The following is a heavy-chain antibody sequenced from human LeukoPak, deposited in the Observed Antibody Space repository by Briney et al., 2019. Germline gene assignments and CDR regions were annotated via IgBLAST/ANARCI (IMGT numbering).Heavy chain of an antibody. V-gene: IGHV3-74*01. CDR1: GFTFSSYW. J-gene: IGHJ4*02. CDR3: ARAYNSHFDY. CDR2: IKSDGSST. D-gene: IGHD1-1*01. Sequence: PGWSLRLSCAASGFTFSSYWMHWVRQAPGKGLVCVSRIKSDGSSTSYADSVKGRFTISRDDAKNTLYLQMNSLRAEDTAAYYCARAYNSHFDYWGQGALVTVSS.